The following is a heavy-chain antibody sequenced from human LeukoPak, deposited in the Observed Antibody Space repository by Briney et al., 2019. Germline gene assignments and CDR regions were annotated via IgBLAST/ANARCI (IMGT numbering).Heavy chain of an antibody. CDR3: ARDGHIVVVTAIALRVWFDP. CDR1: GGSISSSSYY. J-gene: IGHJ5*02. CDR2: IYYSGST. Sequence: SETLSLTCTVSGGSISSSSYYWGWIRQPPGKGLEWIGSIYYSGSTYYNPSLKSRVTISVDTSKNQFSLKLSSVTAADTAVYYCARDGHIVVVTAIALRVWFDPWGQGTLVTVSS. D-gene: IGHD2-21*02. V-gene: IGHV4-39*07.